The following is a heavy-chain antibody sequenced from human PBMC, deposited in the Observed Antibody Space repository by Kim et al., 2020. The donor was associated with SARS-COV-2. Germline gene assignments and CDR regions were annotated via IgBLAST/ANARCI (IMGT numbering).Heavy chain of an antibody. Sequence: YAQKFQGRVTITADESTSTAYMELSSLRSEDTAVYYCARDRGGLRGPFDYWGQGTLVTVSS. CDR3: ARDRGGLRGPFDY. D-gene: IGHD4-17*01. V-gene: IGHV1-69*01. J-gene: IGHJ4*02.